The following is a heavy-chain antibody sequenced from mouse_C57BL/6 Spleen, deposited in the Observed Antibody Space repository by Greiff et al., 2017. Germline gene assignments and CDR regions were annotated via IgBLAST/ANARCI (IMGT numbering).Heavy chain of an antibody. CDR2: ISSGSSTI. CDR3: ARRVTTRRTSSYYYAMDY. V-gene: IGHV5-17*01. D-gene: IGHD2-2*01. Sequence: EVQVVESGGGLVKPGGSLKLSCAASGFTFSDYGMHWVRQAPEKGLEWVAYISSGSSTIYYADTVKGRFTISRDNAKNTLFLQMTSLRSEDTAMYYCARRVTTRRTSSYYYAMDYWGQGTSVTVSS. CDR1: GFTFSDYG. J-gene: IGHJ4*01.